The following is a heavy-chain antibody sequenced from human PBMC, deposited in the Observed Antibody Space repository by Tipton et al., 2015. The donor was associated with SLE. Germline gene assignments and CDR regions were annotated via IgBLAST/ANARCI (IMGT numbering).Heavy chain of an antibody. J-gene: IGHJ4*02. Sequence: SLRLSCAASGFTFSSYSMNWVRQAPGKGLEWVSSISSSSRYIYYADSVKGRFTISRDNAKNSLYLQMNSLRAEDTAVYYCARGSEGSSSWYGEDYWGQGTLVTVSS. CDR1: GFTFSSYS. D-gene: IGHD6-13*01. V-gene: IGHV3-21*01. CDR3: ARGSEGSSSWYGEDY. CDR2: ISSSSRYI.